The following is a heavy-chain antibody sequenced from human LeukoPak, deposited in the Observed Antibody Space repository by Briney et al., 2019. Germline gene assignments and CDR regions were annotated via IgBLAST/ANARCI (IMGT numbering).Heavy chain of an antibody. CDR2: IYHSGST. V-gene: IGHV4-30-2*01. J-gene: IGHJ4*02. D-gene: IGHD2-8*01. CDR1: GGSISSGGYY. Sequence: SETLSLTCTVSGGSISSGGYYWSWIRQPPGKGLEWIGYIYHSGSTYYNPSLKSRVTISVDRSKNQFSLKLSSVTAADTAVYYCARHNGALPGLDYWGQGTLVTVSS. CDR3: ARHNGALPGLDY.